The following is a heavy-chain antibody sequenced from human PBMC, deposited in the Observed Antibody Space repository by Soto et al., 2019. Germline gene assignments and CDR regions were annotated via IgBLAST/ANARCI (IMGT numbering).Heavy chain of an antibody. CDR1: GFTFSNYA. CDR2: LTGAADNT. V-gene: IGHV3-23*01. CDR3: AKEWGGSWYYFDY. D-gene: IGHD1-26*01. J-gene: IGHJ4*02. Sequence: EVQLLESGGGLVQPGGSLRLSCAASGFTFSNYAMNWVRQAPGKGLQCVSTLTGAADNTYYADSVKGRFTISRDNSRNTLFLQMNSLRDEDTAVYYCAKEWGGSWYYFDYWGQGTLVTVSS.